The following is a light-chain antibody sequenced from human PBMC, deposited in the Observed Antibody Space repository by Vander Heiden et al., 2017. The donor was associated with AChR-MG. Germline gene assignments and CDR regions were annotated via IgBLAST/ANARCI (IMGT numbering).Light chain of an antibody. CDR2: DAS. J-gene: IGKJ1*01. Sequence: DIQMTQSPSTLSASVGDRVTITCRAIQSISSWLAWYQQKPGKAPKLLIYDASSLESGVPSRFSGSGSGTEFTLTISSLQPDDFATYYCQQDNSPWTFGQGTKVEIK. CDR1: QSISSW. CDR3: QQDNSPWT. V-gene: IGKV1-5*01.